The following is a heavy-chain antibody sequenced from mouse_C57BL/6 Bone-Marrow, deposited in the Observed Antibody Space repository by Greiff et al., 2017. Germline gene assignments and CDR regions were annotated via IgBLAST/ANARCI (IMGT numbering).Heavy chain of an antibody. CDR1: GYTFTSYW. CDR2: IDPSDSYT. D-gene: IGHD1-1*01. CDR3: ARGDTTVPYYFDY. Sequence: QVQLQHPGAELVKPGASVKLSCKASGYTFTSYWMQWVKQRPGQGLEWIGEIDPSDSYTNYNQKFKGKATLTVDTSSSTAYMQLSSLTSEDSAVYYCARGDTTVPYYFDYWGQGTTLTVSS. V-gene: IGHV1-50*01. J-gene: IGHJ2*01.